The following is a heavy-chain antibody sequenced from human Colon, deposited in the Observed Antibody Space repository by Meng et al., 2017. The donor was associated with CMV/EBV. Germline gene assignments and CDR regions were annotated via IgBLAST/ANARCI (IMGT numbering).Heavy chain of an antibody. Sequence: ASVKVSCEASGCDFSSYGISWVRQAPGQGLEWMGWISTYKGNTNYAQKFQGRVTMTTDMSRSTVYMELRSLRSDDTAVYYCARDSYESSGDSVDCFDPWGQGTLVTVSS. V-gene: IGHV1-18*01. D-gene: IGHD3-22*01. CDR2: ISTYKGNT. CDR3: ARDSYESSGDSVDCFDP. J-gene: IGHJ5*02. CDR1: GCDFSSYG.